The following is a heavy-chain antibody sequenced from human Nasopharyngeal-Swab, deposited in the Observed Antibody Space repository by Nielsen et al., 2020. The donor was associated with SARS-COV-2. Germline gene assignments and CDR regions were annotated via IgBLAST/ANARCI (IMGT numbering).Heavy chain of an antibody. CDR3: ARHSGWSFDY. V-gene: IGHV3-7*01. J-gene: IGHJ4*02. CDR1: GLTFSSYW. D-gene: IGHD6-19*01. Sequence: GGSLRLSCAASGLTFSSYWMTWVRQAPGKGLEWVANINQDGSEKYYVDSVKGRFTISRDNAKNSLYLQVNSLRAEDTAVYYCARHSGWSFDYWGQGTLVTVSS. CDR2: INQDGSEK.